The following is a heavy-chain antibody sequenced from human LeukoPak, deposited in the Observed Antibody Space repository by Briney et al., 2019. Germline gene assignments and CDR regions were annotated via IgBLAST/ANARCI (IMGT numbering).Heavy chain of an antibody. V-gene: IGHV3-21*01. Sequence: PGGSLRLSCAASGFTFSSYSMNWVRQAPGKGLEWVSSISSSSSYIYYADSVKGRFTISRDNAKNSLYLQMNSLRAEDTAVYYCAREDVTMVRGVIRDYYYYMDVWGKGTTVTISS. D-gene: IGHD3-10*01. CDR1: GFTFSSYS. CDR3: AREDVTMVRGVIRDYYYYMDV. CDR2: ISSSSSYI. J-gene: IGHJ6*03.